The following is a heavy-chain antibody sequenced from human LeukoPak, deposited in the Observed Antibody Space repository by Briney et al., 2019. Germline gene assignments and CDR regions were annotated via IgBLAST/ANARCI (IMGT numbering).Heavy chain of an antibody. J-gene: IGHJ4*02. CDR2: FDPEDGET. D-gene: IGHD4-17*01. CDR3: ATLESMTTVTTADY. Sequence: ASVKVSCKVSGYTLTELSMHWVRQAPGKGLEWVGGFDPEDGETIYAQKFQGRVTMTEDTSTDTAYMELSSLRSEDTAVYYCATLESMTTVTTADYWGQGTLVTVSS. CDR1: GYTLTELS. V-gene: IGHV1-24*01.